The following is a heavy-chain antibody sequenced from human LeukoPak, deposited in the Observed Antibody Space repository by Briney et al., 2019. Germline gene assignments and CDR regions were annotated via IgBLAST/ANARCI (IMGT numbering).Heavy chain of an antibody. CDR3: ARDQTVPPGDAFDI. V-gene: IGHV3-53*01. J-gene: IGHJ3*02. CDR2: IYSGGST. Sequence: GGSLRLSCAASGFTLSSNYMSWARQAPGKGLEWVSVIYSGGSTYYADSVKGRFTISRDNSKNTLYLQMNSLRAEDTAASYCARDQTVPPGDAFDIWGQGTMVTVSS. CDR1: GFTLSSNY. D-gene: IGHD4-17*01.